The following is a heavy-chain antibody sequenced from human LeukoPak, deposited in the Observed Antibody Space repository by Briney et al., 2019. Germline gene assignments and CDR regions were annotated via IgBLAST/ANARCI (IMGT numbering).Heavy chain of an antibody. CDR3: ASNYDSSGRYFDY. D-gene: IGHD3-22*01. V-gene: IGHV3-66*01. CDR1: GFTVSSNY. CDR2: IYSGGST. J-gene: IGHJ4*02. Sequence: GGSLRLSCAASGFTVSSNYMSWVRQAPGKGLEWVSVIYSGGSTYYADSVKGRFTISRDNSKNTLYLRMNSLRAEDTAVYYCASNYDSSGRYFDYWGQGTLVTVSS.